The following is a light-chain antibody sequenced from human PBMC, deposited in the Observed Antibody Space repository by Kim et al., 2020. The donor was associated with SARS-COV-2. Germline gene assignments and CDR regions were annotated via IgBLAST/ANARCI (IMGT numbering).Light chain of an antibody. J-gene: IGKJ2*01. Sequence: EIVLTQSPATLSLSPGERATLSCRASQSVSSYLAWYQQKPGQAPRLLIYDASNRATGIPARFSGSGSGTDFTLTISSLEPEDFAVYYCQPRSDWPHTFGQGTKLEI. CDR1: QSVSSY. CDR3: QPRSDWPHT. CDR2: DAS. V-gene: IGKV3-11*01.